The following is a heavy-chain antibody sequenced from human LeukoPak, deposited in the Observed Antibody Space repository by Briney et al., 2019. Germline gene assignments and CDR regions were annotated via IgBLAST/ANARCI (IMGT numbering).Heavy chain of an antibody. CDR2: IYPGDSDT. CDR3: ARLPYYYGSGPQMSFDY. V-gene: IGHV5-51*01. CDR1: GYSFTSYW. D-gene: IGHD3-10*01. Sequence: KPGESLKISCKGSGYSFTSYWIGWVRPMPGKGLEWMGIIYPGDSDTRYSPSFQGQVTISADKSISTAYLQWSSLKASDTAMYYCARLPYYYGSGPQMSFDYWGQGTLVTVSS. J-gene: IGHJ4*02.